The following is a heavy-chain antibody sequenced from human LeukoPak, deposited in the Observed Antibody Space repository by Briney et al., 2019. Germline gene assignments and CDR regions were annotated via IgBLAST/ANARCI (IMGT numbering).Heavy chain of an antibody. D-gene: IGHD2-2*01. J-gene: IGHJ5*02. CDR3: ARAGDGYCSSTSCYQRWFDP. Sequence: ASVKVSCKASGYTFTRYCMHWVRQAPGEGREWRGWINPNSGGTNYVQKFQGRVTITRDTSISTAYMELSRLRSDDTAVYYCARAGDGYCSSTSCYQRWFDPWGQGTLVTVSS. CDR1: GYTFTRYC. V-gene: IGHV1-2*02. CDR2: INPNSGGT.